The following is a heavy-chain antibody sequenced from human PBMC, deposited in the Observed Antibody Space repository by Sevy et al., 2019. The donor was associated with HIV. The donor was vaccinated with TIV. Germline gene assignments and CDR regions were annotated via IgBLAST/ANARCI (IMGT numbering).Heavy chain of an antibody. CDR2: IGANNDNA. V-gene: IGHV1-18*01. J-gene: IGHJ4*02. CDR3: ARDLLAIAGYRSTWSGAY. Sequence: ASAKVSCKASGYSFIDFGITWVRQAPGQGLEWMGWIGANNDNANFAQKFQGRVTMTTDTSTSTAYMELRGLKSDDTAVYYCARDLLAIAGYRSTWSGAYWGQGTLVTVSS. D-gene: IGHD6-13*01. CDR1: GYSFIDFG.